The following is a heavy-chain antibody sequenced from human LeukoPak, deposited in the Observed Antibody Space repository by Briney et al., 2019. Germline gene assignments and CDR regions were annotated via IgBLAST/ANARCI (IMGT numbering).Heavy chain of an antibody. D-gene: IGHD1-26*01. Sequence: VKVSCKASGGTFSNYGISWVRQAPGQGLEWMGGIIPMFGIANYAQKFQGRVTITADESTSIVHMELSSLRSEDTAVYYCARDRGRVGATDAFDIWGQGTMVTVSS. J-gene: IGHJ3*02. V-gene: IGHV1-69*01. CDR1: GGTFSNYG. CDR2: IIPMFGIA. CDR3: ARDRGRVGATDAFDI.